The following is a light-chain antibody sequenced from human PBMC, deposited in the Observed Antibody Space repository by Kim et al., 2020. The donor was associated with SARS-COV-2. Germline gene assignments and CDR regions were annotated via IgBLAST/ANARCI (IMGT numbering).Light chain of an antibody. CDR3: QQYDVDPET. V-gene: IGKV1-5*03. Sequence: DIQMTQSPSTLSASVGDRVTISCRASQNIHVWLAWFQQKPGKAPRVLMYKASTLESGVPSRFRGSGSGTEFTLTISSLQPDDSATYYCQQYDVDPETFGQGTKVDIK. CDR2: KAS. J-gene: IGKJ1*01. CDR1: QNIHVW.